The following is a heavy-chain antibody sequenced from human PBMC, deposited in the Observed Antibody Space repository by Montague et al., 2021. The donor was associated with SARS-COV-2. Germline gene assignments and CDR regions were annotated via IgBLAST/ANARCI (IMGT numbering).Heavy chain of an antibody. CDR2: ISHSGNA. D-gene: IGHD6-19*01. CDR3: TRVVAVAGSDY. V-gene: IGHV4-4*02. Sequence: SETLSLTCAVSGASMGTSNWWSWVRQPPGKGLEWIGEISHSGNANYNPSLKSRVTILIEKSKNQFSLNLTSVTAADTAMYYCTRVVAVAGSDYWGQGILVTVSS. J-gene: IGHJ4*02. CDR1: GASMGTSNW.